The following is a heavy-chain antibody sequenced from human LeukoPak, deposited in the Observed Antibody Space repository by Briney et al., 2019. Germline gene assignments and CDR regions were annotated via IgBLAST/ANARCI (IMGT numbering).Heavy chain of an antibody. Sequence: GGSLRLSCAASGFTFSDYWMHWVRQAPGKGLVWVSHINADEDRAAYADSVKGRFTISRDNARNTLYLQMNSLRAEDTAVYYCARDRVGYPKYYFDYWGQGTLVTVSS. CDR3: ARDRVGYPKYYFDY. J-gene: IGHJ4*02. D-gene: IGHD5-12*01. CDR2: INADEDRA. V-gene: IGHV3-74*01. CDR1: GFTFSDYW.